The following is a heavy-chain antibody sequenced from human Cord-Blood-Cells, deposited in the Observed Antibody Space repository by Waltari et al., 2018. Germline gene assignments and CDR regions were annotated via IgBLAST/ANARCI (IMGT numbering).Heavy chain of an antibody. CDR3: ARAGTGFDY. J-gene: IGHJ4*02. Sequence: EVQLVESGGGLIQPWGSLRLSCAASGFTVRSNYMRWVRQAPGKGLEWVSVIYSGGSPYYADSVKGRFTISRDNSKNTLYLQMNSLRAEDTAVYYCARAGTGFDYWGQGTLVTVSS. V-gene: IGHV3-53*01. CDR2: IYSGGSP. CDR1: GFTVRSNY. D-gene: IGHD1-1*01.